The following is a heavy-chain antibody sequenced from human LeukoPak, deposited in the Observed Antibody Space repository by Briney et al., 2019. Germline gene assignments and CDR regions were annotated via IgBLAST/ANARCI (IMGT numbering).Heavy chain of an antibody. D-gene: IGHD1-14*01. J-gene: IGHJ4*02. CDR1: GGSISGYY. Sequence: NPSETLSLTCTVSGGSISGYYWSWIRQPPGKGLEWIGYISYSGSTNFNPSLKSRVTISLDTSKNQFSVNLNSVTAADTAVYYCARGYRNTFDYWGQGTLSPSPQ. CDR3: ARGYRNTFDY. CDR2: ISYSGST. V-gene: IGHV4-59*01.